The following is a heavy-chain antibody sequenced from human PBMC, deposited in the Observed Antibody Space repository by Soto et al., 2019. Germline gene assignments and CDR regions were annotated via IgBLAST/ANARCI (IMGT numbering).Heavy chain of an antibody. D-gene: IGHD2-2*01. V-gene: IGHV3-30*18. CDR3: ANVDRESTSLVVQAARLAYYYYGIDA. CDR2: ISYDGSNK. J-gene: IGHJ6*02. CDR1: VFTFSSYG. Sequence: GGSLRLSCAASVFTFSSYGMHWARQAPGKGLEWVAVISYDGSNKYYADSVKGRFTISRDNSKKTLYLQMNSLRAEDTAVCYCANVDRESTSLVVQAARLAYYYYGIDAWGQGTAVTVSS.